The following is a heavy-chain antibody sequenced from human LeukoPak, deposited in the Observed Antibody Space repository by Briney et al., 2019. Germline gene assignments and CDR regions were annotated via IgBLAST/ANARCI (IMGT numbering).Heavy chain of an antibody. D-gene: IGHD1-14*01. CDR3: AKPLRNIRNQPHDP. V-gene: IGHV3-23*01. CDR2: ISGSGGST. Sequence: PGGSLRLSCAASGFTFSSYAMSWVRQAPGEGLEWVSAISGSGGSTYYADSVKGRFTISRDNSKNTLYLQMNSLRAEDTAVYYCAKPLRNIRNQPHDPWAQGTLVTVPS. CDR1: GFTFSSYA. J-gene: IGHJ5*02.